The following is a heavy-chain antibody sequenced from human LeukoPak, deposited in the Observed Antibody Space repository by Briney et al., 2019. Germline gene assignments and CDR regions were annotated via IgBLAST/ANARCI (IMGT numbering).Heavy chain of an antibody. CDR3: AKAPYSSSWYYFDY. CDR1: GFTFSSCA. Sequence: GGSLRLSCAASGFTFSSCAMSWVRQAPGKGLEWVSAISGSGGSTYYADSVRGRFTISRENSKNTLYLQMNSLRAEDTSVYYCAKAPYSSSWYYFDYSGQGTLVTVSS. D-gene: IGHD6-13*01. CDR2: ISGSGGST. V-gene: IGHV3-23*01. J-gene: IGHJ4*02.